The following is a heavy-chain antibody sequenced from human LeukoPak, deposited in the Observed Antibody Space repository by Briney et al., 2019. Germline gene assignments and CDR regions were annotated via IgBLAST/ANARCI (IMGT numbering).Heavy chain of an antibody. D-gene: IGHD5-24*01. J-gene: IGHJ4*02. CDR3: AILNHPDGRVY. CDR1: GYTFTTSW. CDR2: IYAGNSDT. Sequence: GASLKISCQGFGYTFTTSWIGWVRQLPGKGLEWMAIIYAGNSDTKYSPSFQGQVSISTDRSISTAYLQWSSLQASDTAIYFCAILNHPDGRVYWGQGTLITVSS. V-gene: IGHV5-51*01.